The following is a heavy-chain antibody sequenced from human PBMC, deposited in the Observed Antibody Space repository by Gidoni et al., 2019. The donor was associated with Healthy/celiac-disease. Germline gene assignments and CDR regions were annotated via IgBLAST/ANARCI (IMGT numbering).Heavy chain of an antibody. J-gene: IGHJ4*02. V-gene: IGHV3-23*01. D-gene: IGHD2-2*01. CDR3: ANAYCRSTSCHAWGSRWYSFDY. CDR2: SSGRVGST. CDR1: ASTFSSYA. Sequence: EVQLMESAGGWVQPGGSLRLSCAASASTFSSYALRWVPQAPGTGLAAASASSGRVGSTYYSDSAKGLFHISRDNSKNTLYLPLSSLRAEDTAVYSCANAYCRSTSCHAWGSRWYSFDYWGQGTLVTVSS.